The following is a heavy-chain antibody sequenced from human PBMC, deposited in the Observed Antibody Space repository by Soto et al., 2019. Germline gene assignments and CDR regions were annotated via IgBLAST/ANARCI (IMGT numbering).Heavy chain of an antibody. J-gene: IGHJ4*02. V-gene: IGHV1-18*04. CDR1: GYTFTSYG. D-gene: IGHD1-26*01. CDR3: AIHIVGATTMRGGFDY. CDR2: ISAYNGNT. Sequence: ASVKVSCKASGYTFTSYGISWVRQAPGQGLEWMGWISAYNGNTNYAQKLQGRVTMTTDTSTSTAYMELRSLRSDDTAVYYCAIHIVGATTMRGGFDYWGQGTLVNVSS.